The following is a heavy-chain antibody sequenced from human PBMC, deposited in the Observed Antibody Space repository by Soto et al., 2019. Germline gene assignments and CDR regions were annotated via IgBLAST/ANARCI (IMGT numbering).Heavy chain of an antibody. CDR2: TYYRSRWYN. D-gene: IGHD3-16*01. CDR3: ARGFPYYVSSDSYLDY. J-gene: IGHJ4*02. CDR1: GDSVSGNSAA. V-gene: IGHV6-1*01. Sequence: SQTLSLTCAISGDSVSGNSAAWNWIRQSPSRGLEWLGRTYYRSRWYNDYAVSVKSRITVTPDTSKNQFSLHLNSVTPEDTAVDYCARGFPYYVSSDSYLDYWGQGALVTVSS.